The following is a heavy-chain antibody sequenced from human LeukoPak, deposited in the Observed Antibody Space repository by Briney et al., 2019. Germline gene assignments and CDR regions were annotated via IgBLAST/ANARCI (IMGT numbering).Heavy chain of an antibody. CDR3: ARHSAMTTGYFQN. CDR2: INHSGST. D-gene: IGHD4-17*01. V-gene: IGHV4-34*01. CDR1: GGSFSGYY. J-gene: IGHJ1*01. Sequence: SETLSLTCAVYGGSFSGYYWSWIRQPPGKGLEWIGEINHSGSTNYNPSLKSRVTISVDTSKNQFSLKLSSVTAADTAVYYCARHSAMTTGYFQNWGQGTLVTVSS.